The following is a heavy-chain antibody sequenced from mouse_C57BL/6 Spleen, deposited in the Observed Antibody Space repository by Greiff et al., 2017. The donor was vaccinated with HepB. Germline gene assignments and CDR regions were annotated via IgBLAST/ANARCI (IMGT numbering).Heavy chain of an antibody. CDR2: IDPENGDT. CDR3: TTFHYYGSSHYAMDY. CDR1: GFNIKDDY. V-gene: IGHV14-4*01. J-gene: IGHJ4*01. D-gene: IGHD1-1*01. Sequence: EVQLQQSGAELVRPGASVKLSCTASGFNIKDDYMHWVKQRPEQGLEWIGWIDPENGDTEYASKFQGKATITADTSSNTAYLQLSSLTSEDTAVYYCTTFHYYGSSHYAMDYWGQGTSVTVSS.